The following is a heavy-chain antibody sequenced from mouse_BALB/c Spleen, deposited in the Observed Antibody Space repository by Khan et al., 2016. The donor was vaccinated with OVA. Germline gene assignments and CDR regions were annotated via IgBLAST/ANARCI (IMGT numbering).Heavy chain of an antibody. CDR2: IWAGGST. V-gene: IGHV2-9*02. CDR3: TSSMNN. J-gene: IGHJ2*01. Sequence: QVQLKQSGPGLVAPSQSLSITCTVSGFSLTSYGVHWVRQPPGKGLEWLGVIWAGGSTNNNSALMSRLSISKDNSKSQVFLKMNSLQTDDTAMYYCTSSMNNWGQGTTLTVSS. CDR1: GFSLTSYG.